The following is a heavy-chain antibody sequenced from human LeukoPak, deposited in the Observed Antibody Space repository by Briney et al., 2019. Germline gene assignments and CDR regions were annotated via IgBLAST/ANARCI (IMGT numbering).Heavy chain of an antibody. D-gene: IGHD5-18*01. Sequence: SETLSLTCAVYGGSFSGYYWSWIRQPPGKGLEWIGSIYYSGSTYYNPSLKSRVTISVDTSKNQFSLKLSSVTAADTAVYYCARKDTAMVTGWGQGTLVTVSS. V-gene: IGHV4-34*01. CDR1: GGSFSGYY. J-gene: IGHJ4*02. CDR2: IYYSGST. CDR3: ARKDTAMVTG.